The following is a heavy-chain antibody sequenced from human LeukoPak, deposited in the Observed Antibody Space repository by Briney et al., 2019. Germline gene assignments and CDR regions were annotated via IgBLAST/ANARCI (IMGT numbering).Heavy chain of an antibody. CDR2: TYYRSKWYN. CDR1: GDSVSSKNGA. D-gene: IGHD6-19*01. V-gene: IGHV6-1*01. J-gene: IGHJ4*02. Sequence: SQTLSLTCVVSGDSVSSKNGAWNWIRQSPSSGLEWLGRTYYRSKWYNDYAESMEGRMTISQDTSKNQYSLHLNSVTPDDTAVYYCARDFGTTGWHTFDYWGQGTLVTVSS. CDR3: ARDFGTTGWHTFDY.